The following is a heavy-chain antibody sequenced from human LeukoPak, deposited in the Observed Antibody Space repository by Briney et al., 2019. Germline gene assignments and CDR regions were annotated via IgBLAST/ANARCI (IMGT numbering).Heavy chain of an antibody. D-gene: IGHD2-2*01. V-gene: IGHV1-69*01. CDR3: ARPQPAFYCSSTSCRAMDV. CDR1: GGTFSSYA. Sequence: SVKVSCKASGGTFSSYAISWVRQAPGQGLEWMGGIIPIFGTANYAQKFQGRVTITADESTSTAYMELSSLRSEDTAVYYCARPQPAFYCSSTSCRAMDVWGKGTTVTVSS. CDR2: IIPIFGTA. J-gene: IGHJ6*03.